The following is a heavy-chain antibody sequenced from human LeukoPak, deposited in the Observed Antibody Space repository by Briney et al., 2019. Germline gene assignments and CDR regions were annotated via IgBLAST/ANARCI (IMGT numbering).Heavy chain of an antibody. V-gene: IGHV3-30*04. Sequence: PGGSLRLSCAASGFIFTNFAMHWVRQAPGKGLEWVAVISNDERNKYYAESVKGRFTISRDNAKNSLYLQMNSLRAEDTALYYCAKVGECGGDCPKAPGGYFDLWGRGTLVTVSS. D-gene: IGHD2-21*02. J-gene: IGHJ2*01. CDR3: AKVGECGGDCPKAPGGYFDL. CDR1: GFIFTNFA. CDR2: ISNDERNK.